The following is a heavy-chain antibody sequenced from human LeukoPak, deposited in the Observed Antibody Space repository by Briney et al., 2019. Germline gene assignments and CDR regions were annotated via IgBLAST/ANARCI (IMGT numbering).Heavy chain of an antibody. J-gene: IGHJ4*02. CDR3: ARSSYYAIDY. Sequence: SETLSLTCTVSGGSISSSSYYWGWIRQPPGKGLEWIGSIYYSGSTYYNPSLKSRVTISVDTSKNQFSLKLSSVTAADTAVYYCARSSYYAIDYWGQGTLVTVSS. CDR2: IYYSGST. V-gene: IGHV4-39*01. D-gene: IGHD2-8*01. CDR1: GGSISSSSYY.